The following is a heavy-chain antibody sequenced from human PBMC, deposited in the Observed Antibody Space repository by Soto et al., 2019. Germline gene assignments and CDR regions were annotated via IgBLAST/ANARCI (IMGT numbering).Heavy chain of an antibody. Sequence: QLVESGGGLVQPGGSLRLSCAASGFIVSSNSMTWVRQAPGRGLEWVSIMYSGGTTYYAESVKGRFTISRHTSKNTLDLQMNTLRIEDTAVYYGARVAGDDPLDIWGQGTLVTVSS. CDR1: GFIVSSNS. CDR2: MYSGGTT. CDR3: ARVAGDDPLDI. V-gene: IGHV3-53*04. D-gene: IGHD2-21*02. J-gene: IGHJ3*02.